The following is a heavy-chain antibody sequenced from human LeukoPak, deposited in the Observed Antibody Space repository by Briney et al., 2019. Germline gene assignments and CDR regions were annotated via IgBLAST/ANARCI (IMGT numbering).Heavy chain of an antibody. CDR1: GGSISSGDHY. J-gene: IGHJ4*02. CDR3: DSGSADSGSLFDY. V-gene: IGHV4-30-4*01. CDR2: IYYSGSTSGSTT. Sequence: SETLSLTCTVSGGSISSGDHYWSWIRQPPGQGLEWIGYIYYSGSTSGSTTYYNPSLKSRVTVSVDTSKNRFSLKLSSVTAADTAVYYCDSGSADSGSLFDYWGQGTLVTVSS. D-gene: IGHD5-12*01.